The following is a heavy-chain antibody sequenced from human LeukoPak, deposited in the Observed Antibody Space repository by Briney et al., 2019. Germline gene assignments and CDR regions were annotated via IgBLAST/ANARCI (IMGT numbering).Heavy chain of an antibody. CDR1: GGSISSSSYY. D-gene: IGHD3-22*01. CDR3: ARGVDYYDSSGYFYQLSAFDI. J-gene: IGHJ3*02. CDR2: IYYSGSI. Sequence: KPSETLSLTCTVSGGSISSSSYYWGWIRQPPGKGLEWIGSIYYSGSIYYNPSLKSRVTISVDTSKNQFSLKLSSVTAADTAVYYCARGVDYYDSSGYFYQLSAFDIWGQGTMVTVSS. V-gene: IGHV4-39*07.